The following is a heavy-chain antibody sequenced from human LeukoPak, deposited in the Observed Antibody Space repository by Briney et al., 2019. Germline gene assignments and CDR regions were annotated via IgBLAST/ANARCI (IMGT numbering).Heavy chain of an antibody. D-gene: IGHD6-19*01. J-gene: IGHJ5*02. CDR1: GFRFSRYA. Sequence: GGSLRLSCVGAGFRFSRYAMSWVRQAPGKGLEWVATIHYIRDGPYYADSVEGRFTISRDDSKNTVYLQMNSLRVEDTAIYYCARCVTGWPNWFAPWGQGTLVTVSS. V-gene: IGHV3-23*01. CDR2: IHYIRDGP. CDR3: ARCVTGWPNWFAP.